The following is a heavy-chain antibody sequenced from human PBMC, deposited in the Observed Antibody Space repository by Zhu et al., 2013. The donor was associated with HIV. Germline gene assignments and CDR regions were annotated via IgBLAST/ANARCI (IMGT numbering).Heavy chain of an antibody. CDR1: GGSISSYY. CDR3: ARNPRVGYGDYVSNWFDP. J-gene: IGHJ5*02. V-gene: IGHV4-59*01. D-gene: IGHD4-17*01. Sequence: QVQLQESGPGLVKPSETLSLTCTVSGGSISSYYWSWIRQPPGKGLEWIGYIYYSGSTNYNPSLKSRVTISVDTSKNQFSLKLSSVTAADTAVYYCARNPRVGYGDYVSNWFDPWGQGTLGHRLL. CDR2: IYYSGST.